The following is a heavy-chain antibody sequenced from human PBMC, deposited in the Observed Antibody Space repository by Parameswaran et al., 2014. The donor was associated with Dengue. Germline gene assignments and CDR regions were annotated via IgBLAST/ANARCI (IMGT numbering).Heavy chain of an antibody. V-gene: IGHV5-51*01. Sequence: VRQMPGKGLEWMGIIYPGDSDIRYSPSFQGQVTISADKSISTAYLQWSSLKASDTAMYYCARDSSIAFDIWGQGTMVTVSS. CDR3: ARDSSIAFDI. CDR2: IYPGDSDI. J-gene: IGHJ3*02. D-gene: IGHD6-13*01.